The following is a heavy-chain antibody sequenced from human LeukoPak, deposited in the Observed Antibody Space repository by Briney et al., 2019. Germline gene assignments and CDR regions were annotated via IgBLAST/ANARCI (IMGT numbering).Heavy chain of an antibody. CDR2: IYPGDSDT. V-gene: IGHV5-51*01. CDR3: ARADTAMDLPYYFDY. J-gene: IGHJ4*02. CDR1: GYSFTSYW. D-gene: IGHD5-18*01. Sequence: GESLKISCKGSGYSFTSYWIGWVRQMAGKGLEWMGIIYPGDSDTRYSPSFQGQVTISADKSISTAYLQWSSLKASDTAMYYCARADTAMDLPYYFDYWGQGTLVTVSS.